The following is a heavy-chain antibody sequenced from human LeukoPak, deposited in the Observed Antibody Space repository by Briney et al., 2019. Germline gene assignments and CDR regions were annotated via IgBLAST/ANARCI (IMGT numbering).Heavy chain of an antibody. CDR3: ARGRVHYYDSSGYYYVYFDY. V-gene: IGHV4-34*01. Sequence: SETLSLTCAVYGGSFSGYYWSWIRQPPGKGLEWIGEINHSGSTNYNPSLKSRVTISVGTSKNQFSLKLSSVTAADTAVYYCARGRVHYYDSSGYYYVYFDYWGQGTLVTVSS. CDR2: INHSGST. J-gene: IGHJ4*02. CDR1: GGSFSGYY. D-gene: IGHD3-22*01.